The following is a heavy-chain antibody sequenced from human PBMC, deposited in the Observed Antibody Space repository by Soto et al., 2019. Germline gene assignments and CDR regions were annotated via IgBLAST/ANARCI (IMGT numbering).Heavy chain of an antibody. CDR1: GGTFSSYA. CDR2: IIPIFGTA. J-gene: IGHJ4*02. Sequence: GASVKVSCKASGGTFSSYAISWVRQAPGQGLEWMGGIIPIFGTANYAQKSQGRVTITADESTSTAYMELSSLRSEDTAVYYCARDSVDTAMVYYFDYWGQGTLVTVSS. V-gene: IGHV1-69*13. D-gene: IGHD5-18*01. CDR3: ARDSVDTAMVYYFDY.